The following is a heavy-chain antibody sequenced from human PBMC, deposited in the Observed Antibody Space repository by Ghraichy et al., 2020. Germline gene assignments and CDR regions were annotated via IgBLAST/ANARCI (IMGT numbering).Heavy chain of an antibody. CDR1: GGTFSSYA. D-gene: IGHD3-22*01. V-gene: IGHV1-69*13. J-gene: IGHJ4*02. CDR2: IIPIFGTA. CDR3: ARAISVYYDSSGYYSTDY. Sequence: SVKVSCKASGGTFSSYAISWVRQAPGQGLEWMGGIIPIFGTANYAQKFQGRVTITADESTSTAYMELSSLRSEDTAVYYCARAISVYYDSSGYYSTDYWGQGTLVTVSS.